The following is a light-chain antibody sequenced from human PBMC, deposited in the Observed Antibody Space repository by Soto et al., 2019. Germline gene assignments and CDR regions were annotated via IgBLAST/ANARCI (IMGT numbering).Light chain of an antibody. CDR2: EVS. J-gene: IGLJ1*01. CDR3: CSFTTDWTHV. V-gene: IGLV2-14*01. CDR1: SSDIGAYNY. Sequence: QSVLTQPASVSGSPGQSITISCTGSSSDIGAYNYASWFQQYPGKAPKLIISEVSNRPSGVSNRFSGSKSGTAASLTISGLQTEDEADYFCCSFTTDWTHVFGTGTKVTVL.